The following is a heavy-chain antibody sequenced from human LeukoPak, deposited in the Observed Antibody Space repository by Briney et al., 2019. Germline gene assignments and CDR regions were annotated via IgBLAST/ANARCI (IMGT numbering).Heavy chain of an antibody. CDR1: GFTFSSYS. CDR3: ARGLGYCSGGSCYVERGGFDP. CDR2: IIIISCYL. Sequence: GGSLIFSVAASGFTFSSYSWNWFGQVQGKGLKGVSSIIIISCYLYYADSVKGRFTISRDNAKNSLYLQMNSLRAEDTAVYYCARGLGYCSGGSCYVERGGFDPWGQGTLVTVSS. J-gene: IGHJ5*02. V-gene: IGHV3-21*01. D-gene: IGHD2-15*01.